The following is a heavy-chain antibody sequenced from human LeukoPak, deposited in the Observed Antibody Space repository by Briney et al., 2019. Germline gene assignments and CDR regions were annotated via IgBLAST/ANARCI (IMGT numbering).Heavy chain of an antibody. CDR2: ISAYNGNT. Sequence: GASVKVSCKASGYTFTSHGISWVRQAPGQGLEWMGWISAYNGNTNYAQKLQGRVTMTTDTSTSTAYMELRSLRSDDTAVYYCARELEIGHTEDGEVWFDPWGQGTLVTVSS. CDR3: ARELEIGHTEDGEVWFDP. D-gene: IGHD5-24*01. CDR1: GYTFTSHG. J-gene: IGHJ5*02. V-gene: IGHV1-18*01.